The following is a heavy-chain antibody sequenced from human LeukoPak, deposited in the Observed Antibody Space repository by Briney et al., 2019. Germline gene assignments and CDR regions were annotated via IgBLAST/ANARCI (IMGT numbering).Heavy chain of an antibody. CDR3: ARGLMAGYFDY. Sequence: GASVKVSCKASGYTFTSYAISWVRQAPGQGLEWMGRIIPILGIANYAQKFQGRVTITADKSTSTAYMELSSLRSEDTAVYYCARGLMAGYFDYWGQGTLVTVSS. CDR1: GYTFTSYA. CDR2: IIPILGIA. V-gene: IGHV1-69*04. D-gene: IGHD2-8*01. J-gene: IGHJ4*02.